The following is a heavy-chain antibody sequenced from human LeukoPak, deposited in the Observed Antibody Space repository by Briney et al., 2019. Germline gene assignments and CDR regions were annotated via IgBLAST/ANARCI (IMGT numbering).Heavy chain of an antibody. V-gene: IGHV7-4-1*02. J-gene: IGHJ4*02. CDR1: GGTFSSYA. Sequence: ASVKASCKASGGTFSSYAISWVRQAPGQGLEWMGNIDTTTGNPRYAQDFTGRFVLSLDTSVSTAYLQITSLKADDTAAYYCVRGTPTPGMDYWGQGTQVTVSS. CDR2: IDTTTGNP. CDR3: VRGTPTPGMDY. D-gene: IGHD3-10*01.